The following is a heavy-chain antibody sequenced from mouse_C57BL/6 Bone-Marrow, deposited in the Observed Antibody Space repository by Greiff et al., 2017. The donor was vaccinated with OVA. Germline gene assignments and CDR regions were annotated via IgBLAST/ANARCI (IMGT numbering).Heavy chain of an antibody. V-gene: IGHV1-72*01. CDR2: IAPNSGGT. CDR3: ARYDGYPAWFAY. D-gene: IGHD2-3*01. CDR1: GYTFTSYW. Sequence: QVQLQQPGAELVKPGASVKLSCKASGYTFTSYWMHWVKQRPGRGLEWIGRIAPNSGGTKYNEKFKSKATLTVDKPSSTAYMQLSSLTSEDSAVYYCARYDGYPAWFAYWGQGTLVTVSA. J-gene: IGHJ3*01.